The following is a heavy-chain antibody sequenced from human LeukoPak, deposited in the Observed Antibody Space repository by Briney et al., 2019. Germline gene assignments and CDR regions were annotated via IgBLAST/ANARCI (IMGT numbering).Heavy chain of an antibody. V-gene: IGHV5-51*01. CDR1: GSSFTSYW. J-gene: IGHJ5*02. Sequence: GASLQISCKGSGSSFTSYWIGWVRQLPGKGLEWMGIIYPGDSDTRYSPSFQGQVTISADKSISTAYLQWSSLKASDTAMYYCARQGYDENWFDPWGQGTLVTVSS. CDR3: ARQGYDENWFDP. CDR2: IYPGDSDT. D-gene: IGHD3-16*01.